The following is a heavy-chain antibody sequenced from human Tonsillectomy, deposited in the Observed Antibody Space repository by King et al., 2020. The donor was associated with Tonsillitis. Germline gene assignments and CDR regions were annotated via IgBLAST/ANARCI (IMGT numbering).Heavy chain of an antibody. CDR3: VREADSSGWYRHFDY. CDR1: GFTFSSYS. Sequence: VQLVESGGGLVKPGGSLRLSCAASGFTFSSYSMNWVRQAPGKGLEWVSSITSSTTYIYYADSVKGRFTISRDNAKNSLYLQMNSLRAEDTAVYYCVREADSSGWYRHFDYWGQGTLVTVSS. V-gene: IGHV3-21*01. J-gene: IGHJ4*02. D-gene: IGHD6-19*01. CDR2: ITSSTTYI.